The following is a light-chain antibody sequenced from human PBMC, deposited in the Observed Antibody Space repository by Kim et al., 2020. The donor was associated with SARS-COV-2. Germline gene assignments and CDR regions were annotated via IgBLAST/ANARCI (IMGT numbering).Light chain of an antibody. J-gene: IGKJ2*01. V-gene: IGKV3-20*01. CDR3: QQYGSSPRT. CDR1: QSVSSSY. CDR2: GAS. Sequence: EIVLTQSPGTLSLSPGERATLSCRASQSVSSSYLAWYQQKPGQAPRLLIYGASSRATGIPDRFSGSGSGTDFTLTINRLEPEDFAVYYCQQYGSSPRTFAQGTKLEI.